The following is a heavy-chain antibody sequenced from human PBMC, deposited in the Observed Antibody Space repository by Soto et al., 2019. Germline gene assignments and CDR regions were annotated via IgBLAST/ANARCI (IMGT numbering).Heavy chain of an antibody. CDR3: ARVPGPRYCSGGSCYFAPYYFDY. Sequence: GASVKVSCKASGYTFTSYDINWVRQATGQGLEWVGWMNPNSGNTGYAQKFQGRVTMTRNTSISTAYMELSSLRSEDTAVYYCARVPGPRYCSGGSCYFAPYYFDYWGQGTLVTVSS. D-gene: IGHD2-15*01. CDR1: GYTFTSYD. CDR2: MNPNSGNT. J-gene: IGHJ4*02. V-gene: IGHV1-8*01.